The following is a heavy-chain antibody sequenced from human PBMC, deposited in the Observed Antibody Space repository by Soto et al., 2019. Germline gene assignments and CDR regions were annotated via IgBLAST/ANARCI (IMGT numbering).Heavy chain of an antibody. V-gene: IGHV1-3*01. Sequence: VASVKVSCKASGYTFTSYAMHWVRQAPGQRLEWMGWINAGNGNTKYSQKFQGRVTITRDTSASTAYMELSSLRSEDTAVYYCATVSIFGVAILDAFDIWGQGTMVTVSS. CDR2: INAGNGNT. J-gene: IGHJ3*02. D-gene: IGHD3-3*01. CDR3: ATVSIFGVAILDAFDI. CDR1: GYTFTSYA.